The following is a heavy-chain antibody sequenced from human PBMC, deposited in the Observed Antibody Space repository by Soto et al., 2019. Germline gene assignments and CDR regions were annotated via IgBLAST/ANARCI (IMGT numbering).Heavy chain of an antibody. CDR1: GCGVIISNC. Sequence: SDPLXLTWGVSGCGVIISNCCSCVRQPPGKGLEWIGEIYHSGSTNYNPPLKIRVTISVDKSKNQFSLKLSSVTAADTAVYYCASQMTDSWSGYHIEYCGQGTLV. CDR3: ASQMTDSWSGYHIEY. J-gene: IGHJ4*02. D-gene: IGHD3-3*01. V-gene: IGHV4-4*02. CDR2: IYHSGST.